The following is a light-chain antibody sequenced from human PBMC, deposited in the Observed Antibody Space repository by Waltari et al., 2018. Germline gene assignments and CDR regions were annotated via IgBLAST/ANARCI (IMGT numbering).Light chain of an antibody. CDR2: AVS. CDR1: SSDY. CDR3: TSYTRSSPVV. Sequence: QSALTQPASVSGSPGQSITISCTGISSDYVSWYRQHPGKVPKLMIYAVSNRPSGVSDRFSGSKSDNTASLTISDLQAEDEADYYCTSYTRSSPVVFGGGTKLTVL. V-gene: IGLV2-14*01. J-gene: IGLJ3*02.